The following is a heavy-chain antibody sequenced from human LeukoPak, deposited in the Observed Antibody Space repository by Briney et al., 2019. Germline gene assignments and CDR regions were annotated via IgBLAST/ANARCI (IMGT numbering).Heavy chain of an antibody. D-gene: IGHD3-10*01. Sequence: GGSLRLSCAASGFTFSGYTMHWVRQAPGKGLEWVAFISSDGRYKSHADSVKGRCTISRDNSKNTLYLQMNSLRPEDTAVYYCTKDILPGGLGYWGQGTLVTVSS. J-gene: IGHJ4*02. V-gene: IGHV3-30*04. CDR3: TKDILPGGLGY. CDR1: GFTFSGYT. CDR2: ISSDGRYK.